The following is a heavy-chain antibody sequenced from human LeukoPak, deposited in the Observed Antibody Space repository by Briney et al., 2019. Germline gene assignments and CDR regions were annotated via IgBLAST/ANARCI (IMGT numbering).Heavy chain of an antibody. CDR2: ISSSGSTI. D-gene: IGHD3-3*01. V-gene: IGHV3-11*01. J-gene: IGHJ6*02. CDR1: GFTFSDYY. CDR3: ASSPTYYDFWSGYRGYYYGMDV. Sequence: GGSLRLSCAASGFTFSDYYMSWIRQAPGKGLEWVSYISSSGSTIYYADSVKGRFTISRDNAKNSLYLQMNSLRAEDTAVYYCASSPTYYDFWSGYRGYYYGMDVWGQGTTVTVSS.